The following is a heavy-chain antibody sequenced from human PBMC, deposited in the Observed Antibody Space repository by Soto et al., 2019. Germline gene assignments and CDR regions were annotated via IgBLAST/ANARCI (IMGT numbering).Heavy chain of an antibody. Sequence: GGSLRLSCAASGFTFNNYGMHWVRQAPGKGLEWVAVIWYDGSYKYDADSVKGRFTISRDTSKNTLYLQMNSLRGEDTAVYYCARGDWNYGYFDYWGQGTLVTVSS. V-gene: IGHV3-33*01. D-gene: IGHD1-7*01. J-gene: IGHJ4*02. CDR1: GFTFNNYG. CDR2: IWYDGSYK. CDR3: ARGDWNYGYFDY.